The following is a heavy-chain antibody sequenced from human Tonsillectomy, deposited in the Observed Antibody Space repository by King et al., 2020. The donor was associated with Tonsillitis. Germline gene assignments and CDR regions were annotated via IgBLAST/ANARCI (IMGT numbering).Heavy chain of an antibody. J-gene: IGHJ5*02. CDR3: ARGSGSGSYYNNWFDP. D-gene: IGHD3-10*01. CDR2: IKQDGSEK. CDR1: GFTFSSYW. V-gene: IGHV3-7*01. Sequence: VQLVESGGGLVQPGGSLRLSCAASGFTFSSYWMSWVRQAPGKGLEWVANIKQDGSEKYYVDSVKGRFTISRDNAKNSLYLQMNSLRAEDTAVYYCARGSGSGSYYNNWFDPWGQGTLVTVSS.